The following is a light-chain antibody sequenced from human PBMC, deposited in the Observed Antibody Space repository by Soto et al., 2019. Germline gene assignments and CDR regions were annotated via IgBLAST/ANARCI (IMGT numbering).Light chain of an antibody. J-gene: IGLJ3*02. CDR2: EVS. CDR3: HSYAANKNLV. CDR1: SSDVGAHNY. V-gene: IGLV2-8*01. Sequence: QSALTQPPSASGSPGQSVTISCTGTSSDVGAHNYVSWYQQHLGKAPKLMIYEVSKRPSGVPDRFSGSKSGNTASLTVSGLQAEDEADYYCHSYAANKNLVFGGGTKLTVL.